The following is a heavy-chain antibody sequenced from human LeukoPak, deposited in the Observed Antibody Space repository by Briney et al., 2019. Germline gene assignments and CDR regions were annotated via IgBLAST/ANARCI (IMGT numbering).Heavy chain of an antibody. J-gene: IGHJ4*02. CDR1: GFTFSSYS. CDR3: ARENEYYFDY. V-gene: IGHV3-48*01. D-gene: IGHD1-1*01. CDR2: ISSSSSTI. Sequence: GGSLRLSCAASGFTFSSYSMNWVSQAPGKGLEWVSYISSSSSTIYYADSVKGRFTISRDNAKNSLYLQMNSLRAEDTAVYYCARENEYYFDYWGQGTLVTVSS.